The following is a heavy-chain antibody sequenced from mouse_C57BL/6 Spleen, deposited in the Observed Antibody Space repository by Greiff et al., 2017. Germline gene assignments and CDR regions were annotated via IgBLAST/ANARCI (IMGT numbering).Heavy chain of an antibody. J-gene: IGHJ4*01. CDR1: GFSFNTYA. D-gene: IGHD1-2*01. CDR3: VRHETMAKAMDY. V-gene: IGHV10-1*01. Sequence: EVKLVESGGGLVQPKGSLKLSCAASGFSFNTYAMNWVRQAPGKGLEWVARIRSKSNNYATYYADSVKDRFTISRDDSESMLYLQMNNLKTEDTAMYYCVRHETMAKAMDYWGQGTSVTVSS. CDR2: IRSKSNNYAT.